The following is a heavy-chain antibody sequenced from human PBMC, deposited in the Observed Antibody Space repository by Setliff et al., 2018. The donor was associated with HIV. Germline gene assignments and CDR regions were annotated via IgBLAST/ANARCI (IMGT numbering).Heavy chain of an antibody. Sequence: KTSETLSLTCAVSGGSFSGYYWSWIRQPPGKGLEWIGEINQSGGINYNPSLKSRVTISIDTFKNQFSMKLYSVTAADTAVYYCATARGWHNWFDPWGQGTLVTVSS. D-gene: IGHD6-19*01. J-gene: IGHJ5*02. CDR2: INQSGGI. V-gene: IGHV4-34*01. CDR1: GGSFSGYY. CDR3: ATARGWHNWFDP.